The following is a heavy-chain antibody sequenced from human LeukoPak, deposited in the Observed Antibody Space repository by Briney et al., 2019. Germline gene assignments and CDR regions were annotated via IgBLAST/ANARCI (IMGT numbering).Heavy chain of an antibody. Sequence: SETLSLTCTVSGYSISSGYYWGWIRPPPGKGLEWIGSIYHSGSTYYNPSLKSRVTISVDTSKNQFSLKLSSVTAADTAVYYCARLDYDSSGYYYDYWGQGTLVTVSS. CDR2: IYHSGST. D-gene: IGHD3-22*01. CDR3: ARLDYDSSGYYYDY. CDR1: GYSISSGYY. J-gene: IGHJ4*02. V-gene: IGHV4-38-2*02.